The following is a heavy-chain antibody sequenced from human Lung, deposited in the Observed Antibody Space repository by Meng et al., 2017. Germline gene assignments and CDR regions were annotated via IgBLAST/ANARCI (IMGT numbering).Heavy chain of an antibody. CDR2: IYNSGST. CDR1: GGSISSSNYY. V-gene: IGHV4-30-4*01. Sequence: QVYLQASGPGLVKPSQTLSLTCTVSGGSISSSNYYWSWIRQPPGKGLEWSGHIYNSGSTYYNPSLKSRITISVDTSKNQFSLKLSSVTAADTAVYYCARGQKGYFDLWGRGTLVTVSS. J-gene: IGHJ2*01. CDR3: ARGQKGYFDL.